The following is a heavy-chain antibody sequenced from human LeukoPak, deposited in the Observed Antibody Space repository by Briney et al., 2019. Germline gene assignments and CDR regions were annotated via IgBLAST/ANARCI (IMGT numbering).Heavy chain of an antibody. V-gene: IGHV4-30-4*01. D-gene: IGHD3-22*01. J-gene: IGHJ4*02. CDR2: IYYSGST. Sequence: SETLSLTCTVSGGSISSGDYYWSWIRQPPGKGLEWIGYIYYSGSTYYNPSLKSRVTISVDTSKNQFSLKLSSVTAADTVVYYCARVAYDSSGYSYYFDYWGQGTLVTVSS. CDR1: GGSISSGDYY. CDR3: ARVAYDSSGYSYYFDY.